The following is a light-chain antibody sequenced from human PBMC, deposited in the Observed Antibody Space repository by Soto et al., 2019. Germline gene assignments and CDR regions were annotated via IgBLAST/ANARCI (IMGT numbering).Light chain of an antibody. CDR3: CSYAGITTYYV. CDR2: GGT. V-gene: IGLV2-23*01. CDR1: SSDVGSYNL. Sequence: QSVLTQPASVSGSPGQSITISCTGTSSDVGSYNLVSWYQQHPGEAPKLMIYGGTKRPSGVSNRFSGSKSGNTASLTISGLQAEDEADYYCCSYAGITTYYVFGTATKV. J-gene: IGLJ1*01.